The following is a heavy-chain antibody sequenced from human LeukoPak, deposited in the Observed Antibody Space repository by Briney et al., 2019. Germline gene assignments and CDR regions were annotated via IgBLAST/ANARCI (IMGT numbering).Heavy chain of an antibody. CDR3: ARDDNWGFDY. Sequence: KPAGTLRFSSAASGFTCSDYSMNRVRQAPGKGLEWVANIRGSGSGMGSGNYYAGSVKGRFTTSRDNAKNSLYLQMNSLRAEDTAFYYCARDDNWGFDYWGQGALVTVSS. V-gene: IGHV3-21*05. D-gene: IGHD7-27*01. J-gene: IGHJ4*02. CDR1: GFTCSDYS. CDR2: IRGSGSGM.